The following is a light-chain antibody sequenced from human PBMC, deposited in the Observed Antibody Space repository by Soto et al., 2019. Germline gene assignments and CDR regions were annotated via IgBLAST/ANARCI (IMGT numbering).Light chain of an antibody. J-gene: IGKJ5*01. CDR1: QSVSSSY. V-gene: IGKV3-20*01. Sequence: EIVLTQSPGTLSLSPGERATLCCRSSQSVSSSYLAWYQQKPGQAPRLLIYGASSRATGIPDRFSGSGSGTDFTLTISRLEPEDFAVYYCQQYGSSPPITFGQGTLLEIK. CDR2: GAS. CDR3: QQYGSSPPIT.